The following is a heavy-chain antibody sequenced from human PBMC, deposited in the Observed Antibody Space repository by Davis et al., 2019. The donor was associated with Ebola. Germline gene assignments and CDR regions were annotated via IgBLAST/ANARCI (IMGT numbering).Heavy chain of an antibody. D-gene: IGHD3-10*01. CDR2: IIPNSGGT. CDR3: ARRGDGSGSFDY. V-gene: IGHV1-2*02. CDR1: GGTFSSYA. Sequence: ASVKVSCKASGGTFSSYAISWVRQAPGQGLEWMGGIIPNSGGTNYAQKFQGRVTMTRDTSISTAYMELSRLRSDDTAVYYCARRGDGSGSFDYWGQGTLVTVSS. J-gene: IGHJ4*02.